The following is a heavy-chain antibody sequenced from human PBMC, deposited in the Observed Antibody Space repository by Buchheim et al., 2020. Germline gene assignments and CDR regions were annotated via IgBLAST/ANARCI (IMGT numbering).Heavy chain of an antibody. J-gene: IGHJ4*02. D-gene: IGHD3-3*01. CDR2: IYHSGST. CDR3: AGRFLEWLSVPTFDY. Sequence: QVQLQESGPGLVKPSGTLSLTCVVSGGSICSSNWWSWARQPPGKGLEWIGEIYHSGSTNYNPSLKSRVTISVDKSKNQFSLKLSAVTAADTAVYYCAGRFLEWLSVPTFDYWGQGTL. V-gene: IGHV4-4*02. CDR1: GGSICSSNW.